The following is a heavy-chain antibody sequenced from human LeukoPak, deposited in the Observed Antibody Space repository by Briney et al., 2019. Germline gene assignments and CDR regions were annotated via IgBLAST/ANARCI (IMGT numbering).Heavy chain of an antibody. CDR3: ARAPWIQLWGDYYYYYGMDV. V-gene: IGHV4-34*01. J-gene: IGHJ6*02. Sequence: PSETLSLTCAVYGGSFSGYYWSWIRQPPGNGLEWIGEINHSGSTNYNPSLKSRVTISVDTSKNQFSLKLSSVTAADTAVYYCARAPWIQLWGDYYYYYGMDVWGQGTTVTVSS. CDR2: INHSGST. CDR1: GGSFSGYY. D-gene: IGHD5-18*01.